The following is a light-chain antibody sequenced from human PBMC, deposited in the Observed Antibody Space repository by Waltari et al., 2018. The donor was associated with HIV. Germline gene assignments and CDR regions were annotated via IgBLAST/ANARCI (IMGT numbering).Light chain of an antibody. CDR2: GNA. CDR1: SSNIGAGYD. V-gene: IGLV1-40*01. Sequence: QSVLTQPPSVSGAPGQRVTISCTGSSSNIGAGYDVHWYQQFPGTAPKVLIYGNAYRAAGVPDRVAGAKCGSSASLRITGLQAEDDADDYGQSYDISLSGWVFGGGTKLTVL. J-gene: IGLJ3*02. CDR3: QSYDISLSGWV.